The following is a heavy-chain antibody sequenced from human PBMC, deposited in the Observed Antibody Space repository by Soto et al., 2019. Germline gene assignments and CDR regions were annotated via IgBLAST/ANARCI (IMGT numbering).Heavy chain of an antibody. CDR1: GDSISSGGYY. D-gene: IGHD2-15*01. V-gene: IGHV4-31*03. CDR3: ARGIVPDYYFDY. J-gene: IGHJ4*02. Sequence: SETLSLTCTVSGDSISSGGYYWSWIRQHPGKGLEWIGYIYYSGSTYYNPSLKSRVTISVDTSKNQFSLKLSSVTAADTAVYYCARGIVPDYYFDYWGQGTLVTVSS. CDR2: IYYSGST.